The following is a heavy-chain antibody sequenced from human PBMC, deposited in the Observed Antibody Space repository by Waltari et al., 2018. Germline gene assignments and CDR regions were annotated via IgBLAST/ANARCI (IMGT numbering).Heavy chain of an antibody. CDR1: ADSMTTGSW. Sequence: QVQLRESGPGLVRPSETLSLTCPVYADSMTTGSWWTWVRQSPGKGLEWIGKIHQSGDTNYNPSLKSRVTLSIDKSRDVFSLQLTSVTAADTAVYYCATRDVYSGSPCWGQGTLVAVSS. D-gene: IGHD1-26*01. CDR3: ATRDVYSGSPC. V-gene: IGHV4-4*02. J-gene: IGHJ4*01. CDR2: IHQSGDT.